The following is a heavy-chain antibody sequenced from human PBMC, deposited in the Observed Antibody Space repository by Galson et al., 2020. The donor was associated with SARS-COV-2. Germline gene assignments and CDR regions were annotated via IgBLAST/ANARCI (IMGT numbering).Heavy chain of an antibody. D-gene: IGHD1-26*01. J-gene: IGHJ6*02. CDR1: GFTFSSYS. Sequence: GESLKISCAASGFTFSSYSMNWVRQAPGKGLEWVSSISSSSSYIYYADSVKGRFTISRDNAKNSLYLQMNSLRAEDTAVYYCARGRRYSESYPRMDVWGQGTTVTVSS. CDR3: ARGRRYSESYPRMDV. CDR2: ISSSSSYI. V-gene: IGHV3-21*01.